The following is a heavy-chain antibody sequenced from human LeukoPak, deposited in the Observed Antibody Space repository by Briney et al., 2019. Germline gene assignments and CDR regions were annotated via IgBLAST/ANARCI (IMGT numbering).Heavy chain of an antibody. J-gene: IGHJ4*02. Sequence: GASVKVSCKASGYTFTSYGISWVRQAPGQGLEWMGWISAYNGNTNYAQKLQGRVTMTTDTSTSTAYMELRSLRSDDTAVYYCARDLWRVAVAGQFDYWGQGTLVTVSS. D-gene: IGHD6-19*01. CDR3: ARDLWRVAVAGQFDY. V-gene: IGHV1-18*01. CDR1: GYTFTSYG. CDR2: ISAYNGNT.